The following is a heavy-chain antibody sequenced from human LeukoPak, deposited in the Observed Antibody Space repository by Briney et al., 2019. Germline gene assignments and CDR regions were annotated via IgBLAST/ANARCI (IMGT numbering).Heavy chain of an antibody. CDR1: GFTVSSNY. CDR3: ARDHYADYFDY. V-gene: IGHV3-53*01. CDR2: IYSGGST. J-gene: IGHJ4*02. Sequence: PGGSLRLSCAASGFTVSSNYMSWVRQAPGKGLEWVSVIYSGGSTYYADSVKGRFTISRDNSKNTLYLQMNSLRAEDTAVYYCARDHYADYFDYWGQGTLVTVSS. D-gene: IGHD4-17*01.